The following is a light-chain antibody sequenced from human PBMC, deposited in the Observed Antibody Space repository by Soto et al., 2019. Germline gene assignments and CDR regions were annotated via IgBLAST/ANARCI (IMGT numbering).Light chain of an antibody. Sequence: EIVLTQSPATLSVSPGERATLSCRASQSGSNNLAWYPQKPGQPPRLLIYFASTRATGVPARFSGSGSGTELTLTISSLQSEDSAVYYCPQSSAWPLTFGGGTKVETK. J-gene: IGKJ4*01. CDR2: FAS. CDR1: QSGSNN. CDR3: PQSSAWPLT. V-gene: IGKV3-15*01.